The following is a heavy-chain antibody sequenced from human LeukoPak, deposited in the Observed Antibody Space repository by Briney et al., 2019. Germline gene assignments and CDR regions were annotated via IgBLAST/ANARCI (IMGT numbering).Heavy chain of an antibody. CDR2: IYTSGST. D-gene: IGHD5-12*01. Sequence: PSETLSLTCTVSGGSISTYYWNWIRQPAGKGLEWIGHIYTSGSTNYNPSLKSRVTMSVDTSKNQFSLKLSSVTAADTAVYYCARLKEWLVDYWGQGTLVTVSS. CDR3: ARLKEWLVDY. CDR1: GGSISTYY. V-gene: IGHV4-4*07. J-gene: IGHJ4*02.